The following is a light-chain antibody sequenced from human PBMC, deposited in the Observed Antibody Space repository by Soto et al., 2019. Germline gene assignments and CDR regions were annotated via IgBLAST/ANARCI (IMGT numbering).Light chain of an antibody. J-gene: IGKJ4*01. V-gene: IGKV3-15*01. CDR2: GAS. CDR1: QSVGTN. Sequence: EIVMTQSPVTLSVSPGERATLSCRASQSVGTNLAWYQQKPGQAPGLLISGASTRATGIPARFSGSGSGTEFTLTIRSLQSEDFAIYYCQQYDDWPQLTFGGGTKLEIK. CDR3: QQYDDWPQLT.